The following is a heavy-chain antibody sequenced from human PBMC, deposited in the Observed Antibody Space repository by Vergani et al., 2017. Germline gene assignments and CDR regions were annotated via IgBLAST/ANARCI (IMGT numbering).Heavy chain of an antibody. CDR2: FHTGGGT. V-gene: IGHV4-61*02. CDR1: GGSISSGSYY. CDR3: ARDPLYSTTWPFLLLDMDV. J-gene: IGHJ6*02. D-gene: IGHD6-13*01. Sequence: QVQLQESGPGLVRPSQTLSLTCTVSGGSISSGSYYWSWFRQPAGKGLEWIGRFHTGGGTSYNPSLKSRVTISVDTSKNQFSLQLISVTAADTAVYYCARDPLYSTTWPFLLLDMDVWGQGTTVTVSS.